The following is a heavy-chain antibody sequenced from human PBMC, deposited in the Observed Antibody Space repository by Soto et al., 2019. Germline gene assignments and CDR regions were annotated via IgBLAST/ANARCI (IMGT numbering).Heavy chain of an antibody. V-gene: IGHV3-23*01. Sequence: EVQLLESGGGLVQPGGSLRLSCAASGFTFSSYAMSWVRQAPGKGLEWVSAISGSGGSTYYADSVKGRFTISRDNSKNTLYLQMNSLRAEDTAVYYCAKDHPPHYGDSHYYYYGMDVWGQGTTVTVSS. CDR1: GFTFSSYA. CDR3: AKDHPPHYGDSHYYYYGMDV. CDR2: ISGSGGST. D-gene: IGHD4-17*01. J-gene: IGHJ6*02.